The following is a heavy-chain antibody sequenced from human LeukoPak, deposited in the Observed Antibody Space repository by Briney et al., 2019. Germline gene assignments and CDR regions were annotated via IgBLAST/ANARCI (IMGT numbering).Heavy chain of an antibody. CDR1: GFTFSSYA. Sequence: GGSLRLSCAASGFTFSSYAMHWVRQAPGKGLEWVAVISYDGSNKYYANSVKGRFTISRDNSKNTLYLQMNSLRAEDTAVYYCARAYYDILTGYYDYWGLGTLVTVSS. CDR2: ISYDGSNK. D-gene: IGHD3-9*01. V-gene: IGHV3-30-3*01. J-gene: IGHJ4*02. CDR3: ARAYYDILTGYYDY.